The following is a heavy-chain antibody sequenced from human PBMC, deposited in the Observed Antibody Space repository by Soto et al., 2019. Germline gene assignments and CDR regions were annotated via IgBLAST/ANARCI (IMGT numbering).Heavy chain of an antibody. Sequence: EVQLLETGGGLVQPGGSLRLSCAASGFTFSIYDMSWVRQATGKGLEWVSAISGRGGSTYYADSVKGRFTISRDNPKNTLYLQMNSLRAEDTAVYYCAKSQSRKLGYCSGTSCFVEDAFDIWGQGTMVTVSS. J-gene: IGHJ3*02. V-gene: IGHV3-23*01. CDR2: ISGRGGST. CDR1: GFTFSIYD. CDR3: AKSQSRKLGYCSGTSCFVEDAFDI. D-gene: IGHD2-15*01.